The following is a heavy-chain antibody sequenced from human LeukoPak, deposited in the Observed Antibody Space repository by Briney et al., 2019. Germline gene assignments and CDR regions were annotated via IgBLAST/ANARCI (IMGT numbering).Heavy chain of an antibody. CDR2: IYYSGST. J-gene: IGHJ6*04. CDR1: GGSISSGDYY. D-gene: IGHD2-15*01. V-gene: IGHV4-30-4*01. Sequence: SETLSLTCTVSGGSISSGDYYWSWIRQPPGKGLEWIGYIYYSGSTYYSSSLKSRVTMSVDTSKNQFSLKLSSVTAADTAVYYCVRDVVVTAHMDVWGKGTTVTVSS. CDR3: VRDVVVTAHMDV.